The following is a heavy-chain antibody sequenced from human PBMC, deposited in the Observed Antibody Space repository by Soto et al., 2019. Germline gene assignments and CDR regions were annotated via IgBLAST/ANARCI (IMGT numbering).Heavy chain of an antibody. CDR2: IIPIFGTA. J-gene: IGHJ4*02. D-gene: IGHD3-22*01. V-gene: IGHV1-69*13. CDR3: ARGLPYDSSGYYPGYFDY. Sequence: SVKVSCKASGGTFSSYAIIWVRQAPGQGLEWMGGIIPIFGTANYAQKFQGRVAITADESTSTAYMELSSQRSEDTAVYYCARGLPYDSSGYYPGYFDYWGQGTLVTVSS. CDR1: GGTFSSYA.